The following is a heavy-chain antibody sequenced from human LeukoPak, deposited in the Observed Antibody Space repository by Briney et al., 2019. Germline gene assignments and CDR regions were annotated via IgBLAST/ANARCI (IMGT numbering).Heavy chain of an antibody. J-gene: IGHJ6*03. CDR2: ISSSGSTI. D-gene: IGHD3-16*02. CDR3: ARDRYDYVWGSYPMDV. CDR1: GFTFSSYE. V-gene: IGHV3-48*03. Sequence: GGSLRLSCAASGFTFSSYEMNWVRQAPGKGLEWVSYISSSGSTIYYAGSVKGRFTISRDNAKNSLYLQMNSLRAEDTAVYYCARDRYDYVWGSYPMDVWGKGTTVTVSS.